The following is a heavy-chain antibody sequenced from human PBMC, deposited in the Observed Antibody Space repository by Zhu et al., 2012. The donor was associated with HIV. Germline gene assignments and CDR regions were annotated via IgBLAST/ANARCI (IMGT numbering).Heavy chain of an antibody. D-gene: IGHD4-17*01. CDR2: ILRTTDGGAT. CDR3: TTRLATTNDY. Sequence: VQVVESGGGLVKPGGSLRLSCAASGFSFSDVWMNWVRQPPGKGLEWVGRILRTTDGGATQYTASVKGRFTISRDDSKSTVYLQMNSLTTEDTAVYYCTTRLATTNDYWGQGTLVTVSS. J-gene: IGHJ4*02. CDR1: GFSFSDVW. V-gene: IGHV3-15*01.